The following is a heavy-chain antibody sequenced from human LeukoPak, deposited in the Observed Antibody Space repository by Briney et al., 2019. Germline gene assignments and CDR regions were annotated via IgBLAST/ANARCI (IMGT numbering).Heavy chain of an antibody. V-gene: IGHV3-21*01. D-gene: IGHD3-16*01. J-gene: IGHJ5*02. CDR3: ARDLTFTYA. CDR2: ISSSSSYV. Sequence: GGSLRLSCAASGFTFSSYTMNWVRQAPGKGPEWVSSISSSSSYVYYADSVKGRFTISRDSAKNSLYLQMNSLGVEDTAVYYCARDLTFTYAWGQGTLVTVSS. CDR1: GFTFSSYT.